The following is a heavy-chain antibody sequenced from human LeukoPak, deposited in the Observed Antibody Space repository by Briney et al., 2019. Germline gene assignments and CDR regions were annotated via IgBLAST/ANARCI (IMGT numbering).Heavy chain of an antibody. D-gene: IGHD5-24*01. V-gene: IGHV3-43*01. CDR1: GFTFDDYT. CDR2: FSWDGGSK. CDR3: TKETESQRSFDN. Sequence: PGGSLRLSCAASGFTFDDYTMHWVRQAPGKGLEWVSLFSWDGGSKYYADSVKGRFTISRDNSKNSLYLQMNSLRTEDTALYYRTKETESQRSFDNWGQGTLVTVSS. J-gene: IGHJ4*02.